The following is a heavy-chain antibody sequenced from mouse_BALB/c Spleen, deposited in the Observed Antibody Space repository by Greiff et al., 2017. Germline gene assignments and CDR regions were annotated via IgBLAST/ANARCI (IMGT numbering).Heavy chain of an antibody. V-gene: IGHV1-4*01. D-gene: IGHD2-1*01. CDR3: ARDGNYPYYYAMDY. Sequence: VQLQQSGAELARPGASVKMSCKASGYTFTSYTMHWVKQRPGQGLEWIGYINPSSGYTNYNQKFKDKATLTADKSSSTAYMQLSSLTSEDSAVYYCARDGNYPYYYAMDYWGQGTSVTVSS. CDR2: INPSSGYT. CDR1: GYTFTSYT. J-gene: IGHJ4*01.